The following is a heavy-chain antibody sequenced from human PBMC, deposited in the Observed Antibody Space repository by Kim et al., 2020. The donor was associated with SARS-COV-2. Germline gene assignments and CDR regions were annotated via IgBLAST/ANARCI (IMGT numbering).Heavy chain of an antibody. V-gene: IGHV4-61*01. Sequence: SETLSLTCTVSGGSVSSGSYYWSWIRQPPGKGLEWIGYIYYSGSTNYNPSLKSRVTISVDTSKNQFSLKLSSVTAADTAVYYCARAGYGSGSYYFDYWG. CDR1: GGSVSSGSYY. J-gene: IGHJ4*01. D-gene: IGHD3-10*01. CDR3: ARAGYGSGSYYFDY. CDR2: IYYSGST.